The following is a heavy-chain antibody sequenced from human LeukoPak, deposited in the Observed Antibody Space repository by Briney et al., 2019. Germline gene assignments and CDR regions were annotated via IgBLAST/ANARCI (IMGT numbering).Heavy chain of an antibody. J-gene: IGHJ4*02. CDR1: GFTFSSYA. CDR3: AKDRRLVRGVIVDY. CDR2: ISGSGDTT. Sequence: GGSLRLSCVASGFTFSSYAMSWVRQAPGKGLEWVSAISGSGDTTHYADSVKGRFTISRDNSKNTLYLQMSSLRAEDTAVYYCAKDRRLVRGVIVDYWGQGTLVTVSS. V-gene: IGHV3-23*01. D-gene: IGHD3-10*01.